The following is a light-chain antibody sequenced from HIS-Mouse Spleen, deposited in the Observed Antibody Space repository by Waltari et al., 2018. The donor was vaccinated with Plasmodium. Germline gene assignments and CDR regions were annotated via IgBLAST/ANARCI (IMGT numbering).Light chain of an antibody. J-gene: IGKJ1*01. Sequence: DIQLTQSPSTLSASVGDRVTITCRASQSISISLAWYQQKPEKAPKLLIYKGSSLESGFPSRFSGSGSGTEFTLTISSLQPDDFATYYCQQYNSYSWTFGQGTKVEIK. V-gene: IGKV1-5*03. CDR2: KGS. CDR3: QQYNSYSWT. CDR1: QSISIS.